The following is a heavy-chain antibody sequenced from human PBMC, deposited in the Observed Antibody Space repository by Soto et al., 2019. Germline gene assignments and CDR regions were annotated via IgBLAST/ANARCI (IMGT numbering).Heavy chain of an antibody. D-gene: IGHD2-15*01. Sequence: QLQLQESGSGLVKPSQTLSLTCAVSGGSISSGGYSWSWIRQPPGKGLEWIGYIYHSGSTHYNPSLNIRVTTSVDRSKNQYSLTLSSVTAADTDVYYCARTPDIWGQGTMVTVSS. V-gene: IGHV4-30-2*01. CDR1: GGSISSGGYS. CDR2: IYHSGST. CDR3: ARTPDI. J-gene: IGHJ3*02.